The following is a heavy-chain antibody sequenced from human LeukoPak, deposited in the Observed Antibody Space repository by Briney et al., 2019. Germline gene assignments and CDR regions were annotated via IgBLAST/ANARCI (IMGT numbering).Heavy chain of an antibody. J-gene: IGHJ4*02. Sequence: PSETLSLTCTVSGGSISSSSYYWGWIRQPPGKGLEWIGSIYYSGSTYYNPSLKSRVTISVDTSKNQFSLKLSSVTAADTAVYYCARSSSGYYFDYWGQGTLVTVSS. V-gene: IGHV4-39*01. CDR1: GGSISSSSYY. CDR3: ARSSSGYYFDY. D-gene: IGHD3-10*01. CDR2: IYYSGST.